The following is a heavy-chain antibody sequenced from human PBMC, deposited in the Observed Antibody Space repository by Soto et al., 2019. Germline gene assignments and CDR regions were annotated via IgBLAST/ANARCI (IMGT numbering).Heavy chain of an antibody. CDR1: GGSISSGDYY. V-gene: IGHV4-30-4*01. J-gene: IGHJ4*02. CDR3: ARVFYGSGSLYYFDY. Sequence: SETLSLTCTVSGGSISSGDYYWSWIRQPPGKGLEWIGYIYDSGTTYYNPSLKSRVTISVDTSKNQFSLKLTSVTAADTAVYYCARVFYGSGSLYYFDYWGQGTLVTVSS. CDR2: IYDSGTT. D-gene: IGHD3-10*01.